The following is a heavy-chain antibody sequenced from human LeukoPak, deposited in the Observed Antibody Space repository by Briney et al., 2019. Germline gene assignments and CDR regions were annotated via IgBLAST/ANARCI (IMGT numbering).Heavy chain of an antibody. D-gene: IGHD3-22*01. V-gene: IGHV4-39*07. J-gene: IGHJ4*02. CDR3: ARALVSYYYDSSGYYVTFDY. Sequence: SQTLSLTCTVSGGSISSGSYYWGWIRQPPGKGLEWIGSIYYSGSTYYNPSLKSRVTISVDTSKNQFSLKLSSVTAADTAVYYCARALVSYYYDSSGYYVTFDYWGQGTLVTVSS. CDR1: GGSISSGSYY. CDR2: IYYSGST.